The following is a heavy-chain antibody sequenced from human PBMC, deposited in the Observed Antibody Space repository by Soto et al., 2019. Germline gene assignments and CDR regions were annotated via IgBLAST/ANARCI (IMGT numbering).Heavy chain of an antibody. CDR2: IYYSGST. V-gene: IGHV4-39*01. CDR3: ASPKGDY. CDR1: GGSISSSSYY. J-gene: IGHJ4*02. Sequence: SETLSLTSTVSGGSISSSSYYWGWIRQPQGKGLEWIGSIYYSGSTYYNPSLKSRDTLSVDTSKNQYSLKLSSVTAADTAVYYCASPKGDYWVQGTLVTVSS.